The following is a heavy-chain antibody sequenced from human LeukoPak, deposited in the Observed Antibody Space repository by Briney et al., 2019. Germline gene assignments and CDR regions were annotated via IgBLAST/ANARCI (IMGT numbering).Heavy chain of an antibody. J-gene: IGHJ6*03. V-gene: IGHV3-21*01. D-gene: IGHD1-26*01. CDR2: ITSSSSYT. Sequence: PGGSLRLSCAASGFTFSTYNMNWVRQAPGQGLEWVSSITSSSSYTFYADSVKGRFTISRDNAKNSLYLQMNSLRAEDTAIYYCARDPYNGNYGDSYYYYMDVWGKGTTVTISS. CDR3: ARDPYNGNYGDSYYYYMDV. CDR1: GFTFSTYN.